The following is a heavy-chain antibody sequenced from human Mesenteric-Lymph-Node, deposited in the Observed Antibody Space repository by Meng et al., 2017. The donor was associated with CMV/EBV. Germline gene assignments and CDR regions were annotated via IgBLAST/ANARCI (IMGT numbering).Heavy chain of an antibody. CDR1: GSLRRDDYY. J-gene: IGHJ5*02. Sequence: GSLRRDDYYWSWIRQPPGKGLEWIGYIFYSGSTYYNPSLKSRVTISVDTSKNQFSLKLSSVTAADTAVYYCARAIVVPAAIAWFDPWGQGTLVTVSS. D-gene: IGHD2-2*01. V-gene: IGHV4-30-4*08. CDR2: IFYSGST. CDR3: ARAIVVPAAIAWFDP.